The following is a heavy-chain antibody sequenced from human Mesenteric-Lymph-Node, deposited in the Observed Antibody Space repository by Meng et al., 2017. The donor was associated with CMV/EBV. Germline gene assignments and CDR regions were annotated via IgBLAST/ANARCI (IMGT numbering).Heavy chain of an antibody. Sequence: GESLKISCAASGFTVSNQYMSWVRQAPGKGLEWVSIIYSSGSTYYADSVKGRFTISRDNSKNTLYLQMNSLRAEDTAVYYCARVPTIFGVVNDIVDYWGQGTLVTVSS. D-gene: IGHD3-3*01. CDR2: IYSSGST. J-gene: IGHJ4*02. CDR3: ARVPTIFGVVNDIVDY. CDR1: GFTVSNQY. V-gene: IGHV3-53*01.